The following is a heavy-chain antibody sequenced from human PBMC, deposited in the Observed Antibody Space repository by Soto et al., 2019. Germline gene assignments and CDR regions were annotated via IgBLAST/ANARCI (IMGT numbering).Heavy chain of an antibody. CDR2: IYYSGST. J-gene: IGHJ5*02. V-gene: IGHV4-59*08. D-gene: IGHD4-17*01. CDR3: ASSRPYGDYPSSRWFDP. CDR1: GGSISSYY. Sequence: SETLSLTCTVSGGSISSYYWSWIRQPLGKGLEWIGYIYYSGSTNYNPSLKSRVTISVDTSKNQFSLKLSSVTAADTAVYYCASSRPYGDYPSSRWFDPWGQGTLVTVSS.